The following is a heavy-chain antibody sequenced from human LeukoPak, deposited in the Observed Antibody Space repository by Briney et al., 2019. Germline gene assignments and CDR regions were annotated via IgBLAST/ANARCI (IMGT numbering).Heavy chain of an antibody. D-gene: IGHD3-9*01. CDR2: ISAYNGNT. CDR1: GYTFTSYG. V-gene: IGHV1-18*01. CDR3: ARHPSPRYDILTGYFEYYYYYMDV. Sequence: ASEKVSCKASGYTFTSYGISWVRQAPGQGLEWMGWISAYNGNTNYAQKLQGRVTMTTDTSTSTAYMELRSLRSDDTAVYYCARHPSPRYDILTGYFEYYYYYMDVWGKGTTVTVSS. J-gene: IGHJ6*03.